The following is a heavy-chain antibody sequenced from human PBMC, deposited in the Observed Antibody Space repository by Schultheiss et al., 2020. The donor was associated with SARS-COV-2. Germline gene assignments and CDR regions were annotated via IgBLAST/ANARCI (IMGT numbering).Heavy chain of an antibody. J-gene: IGHJ4*02. V-gene: IGHV3-23*01. Sequence: GGSLRLSCAASGFTFRSYAMAWVRQAPGKGLEWVSPITASGDSTYYADSVKGRFTISRDNAENSLYLQMNSLRADDTAVYYCAKDAGRAGYPFDSWGQGTLVTVSS. CDR3: AKDAGRAGYPFDS. CDR2: ITASGDST. D-gene: IGHD5-24*01. CDR1: GFTFRSYA.